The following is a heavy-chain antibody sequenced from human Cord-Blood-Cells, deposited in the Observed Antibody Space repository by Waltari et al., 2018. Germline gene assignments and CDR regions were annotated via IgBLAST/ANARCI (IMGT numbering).Heavy chain of an antibody. Sequence: QLQLQESGPGLVKPSETLSLTCTVSGGSISSSSYYWGWIRQPQGKGLEWIGSIYYSGSTYYNPSLKSRVTISVDTSKNQFSLKLSSVTAADTAVYYCARQGRRDAFDIWGQGTMVTVSS. J-gene: IGHJ3*02. V-gene: IGHV4-39*01. CDR2: IYYSGST. CDR3: ARQGRRDAFDI. CDR1: GGSISSSSYY.